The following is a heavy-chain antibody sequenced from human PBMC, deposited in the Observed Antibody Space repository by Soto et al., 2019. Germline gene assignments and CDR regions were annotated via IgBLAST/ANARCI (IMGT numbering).Heavy chain of an antibody. J-gene: IGHJ4*02. V-gene: IGHV3-23*01. Sequence: PGGSLRLSCAASGFIFISYAMSWVRQAPWKRLEWVSVISSRGGSTYYADSVKGRFTISRDNSKNTLYLQMNSLRAEDTAVYYCAKDLPDPGYYWGQGTLVTVSS. CDR3: AKDLPDPGYY. CDR1: GFIFISYA. CDR2: ISSRGGST.